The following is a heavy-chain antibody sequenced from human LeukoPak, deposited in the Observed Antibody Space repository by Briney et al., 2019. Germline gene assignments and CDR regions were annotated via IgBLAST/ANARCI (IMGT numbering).Heavy chain of an antibody. CDR1: GGSISSYY. J-gene: IGHJ4*02. CDR2: IYYSGST. Sequence: SETLSLTCTVSGGSISSYYWSWIRQPPGKGLEWIWYIYYSGSTNYNPSLKSRVTISVDTSKNQFSLKLSSVTAADTAVYYCARAWYYDSSGPGSFDYWGQGTLVTVSS. CDR3: ARAWYYDSSGPGSFDY. D-gene: IGHD3-22*01. V-gene: IGHV4-59*01.